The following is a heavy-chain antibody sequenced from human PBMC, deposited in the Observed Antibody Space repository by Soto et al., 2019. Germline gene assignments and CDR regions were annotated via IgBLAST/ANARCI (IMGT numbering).Heavy chain of an antibody. D-gene: IGHD6-13*01. Sequence: GAPVKVSSQASCYTLSHYGINWVRPAPGQGLEWMGWISAYNGNTNYAQKLQGRVTMTTDTSTSTAYMELRSLRSDDTAVYYCARDTTKYSSRWYWLDPWGQGTLVTVSS. CDR3: ARDTTKYSSRWYWLDP. CDR2: ISAYNGNT. V-gene: IGHV1-18*01. CDR1: CYTLSHYG. J-gene: IGHJ5*02.